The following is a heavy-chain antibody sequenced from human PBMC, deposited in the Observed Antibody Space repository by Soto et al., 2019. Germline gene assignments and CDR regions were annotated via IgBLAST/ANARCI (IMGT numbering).Heavy chain of an antibody. CDR2: TWFDESKR. J-gene: IGHJ4*02. CDR3: ATVMGACSGGTCYLES. V-gene: IGHV3-33*01. D-gene: IGHD2-15*01. CDR1: GFTFSGYG. Sequence: QVQLVESGGGVVQPGRSLRLSCATFGFTFSGYGMHWVRQAPGKGLEWVAITWFDESKRYYADSVKGRFTIFKDNSKSTLYLQMNSLRVEATATYYCATVMGACSGGTCYLESWGQGTLVTVSS.